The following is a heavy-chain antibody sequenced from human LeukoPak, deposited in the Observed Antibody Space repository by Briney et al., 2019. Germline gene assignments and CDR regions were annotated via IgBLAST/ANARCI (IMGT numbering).Heavy chain of an antibody. CDR2: IKQDGSEK. V-gene: IGHV3-7*01. Sequence: GGSLRLSCVASGFTFSSYWMNWVRQAPGKGLEWVANIKQDGSEKHYVDSLKGRFTISRDNAKNSLYLQMNSLRAEDTAVYYCARSNLDGDYGNYRPFDYWGQGTLVTVSS. CDR3: ARSNLDGDYGNYRPFDY. D-gene: IGHD4-11*01. J-gene: IGHJ4*02. CDR1: GFTFSSYW.